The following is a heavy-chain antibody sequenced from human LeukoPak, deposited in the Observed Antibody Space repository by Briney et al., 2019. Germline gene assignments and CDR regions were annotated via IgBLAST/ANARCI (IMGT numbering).Heavy chain of an antibody. CDR3: ARQIVANGMDV. D-gene: IGHD5-12*01. CDR2: INSDGSST. CDR1: GFTFSSYW. J-gene: IGHJ6*02. V-gene: IGHV3-74*01. Sequence: GGSLRLSCAASGFTFSSYWMHWVRQAPGKGLVWVSRINSDGSSTSYADSVKGRFTISRDNAKSTLYLQMNSLRAEDTAVYYCARQIVANGMDVWGQGTTVTVSS.